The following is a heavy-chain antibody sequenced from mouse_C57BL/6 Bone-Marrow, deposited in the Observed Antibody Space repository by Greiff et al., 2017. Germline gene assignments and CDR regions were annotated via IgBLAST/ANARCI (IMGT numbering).Heavy chain of an antibody. Sequence: VQLQQPGAELVKPGASVKLSCKASGYTFTSYWMHWVKQRPGQGLEWIGMIHPNSGSTNYNEKFKSKATLTVDKSSSTAYMQLSSLTSEDTAVYYCTTGWLLPLDFDVWGTGTTVTVSS. V-gene: IGHV1-64*01. J-gene: IGHJ1*03. D-gene: IGHD2-3*01. CDR2: IHPNSGST. CDR3: TTGWLLPLDFDV. CDR1: GYTFTSYW.